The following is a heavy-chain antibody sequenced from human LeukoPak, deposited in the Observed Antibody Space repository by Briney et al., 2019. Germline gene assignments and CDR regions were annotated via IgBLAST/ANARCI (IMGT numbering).Heavy chain of an antibody. CDR3: ARARLGYCSGGSCYSLGY. Sequence: ASVKVSCKTSGYSFTGYYMHWVRQAPGQGLEWMGWINPNSGGTNYAQKFQGRVTMTRDTSISTAYMELSRLRSDDTAVYYCARARLGYCSGGSCYSLGYWGQGTLVTVSS. D-gene: IGHD2-15*01. V-gene: IGHV1-2*02. CDR1: GYSFTGYY. J-gene: IGHJ4*02. CDR2: INPNSGGT.